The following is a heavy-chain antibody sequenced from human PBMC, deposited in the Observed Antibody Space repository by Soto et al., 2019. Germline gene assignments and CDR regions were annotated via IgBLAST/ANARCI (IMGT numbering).Heavy chain of an antibody. Sequence: QVQLQQWGAGPLRPLETLSLTCGVSGGSFSGYYWAWIRQSPGKGLEWIGEINDRASINYNPSLKSLIINSGDTSKNHYSLNLRSVTAADTAVYYCARESHDILTGPPWVWYFDLWGRGTLVTVSS. D-gene: IGHD3-9*01. J-gene: IGHJ2*01. CDR1: GGSFSGYY. CDR2: INDRASI. CDR3: ARESHDILTGPPWVWYFDL. V-gene: IGHV4-34*01.